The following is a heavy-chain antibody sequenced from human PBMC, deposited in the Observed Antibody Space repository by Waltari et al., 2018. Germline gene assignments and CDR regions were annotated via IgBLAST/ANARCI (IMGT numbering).Heavy chain of an antibody. Sequence: EVQVWGFGGGWLQLGGPLEPSCGASGSTFFVLPMPWAGQAPGKGLEWVAGISWNSGSIGYADSVKGRFTISRDNAKDSLYLHMNSLRADDTALYYCAKGYGYHYYNTMDVWDQGTTVTVSS. V-gene: IGHV3-9*01. D-gene: IGHD5-18*01. CDR2: ISWNSGSI. CDR3: AKGYGYHYYNTMDV. CDR1: GSTFFVLP. J-gene: IGHJ6*02.